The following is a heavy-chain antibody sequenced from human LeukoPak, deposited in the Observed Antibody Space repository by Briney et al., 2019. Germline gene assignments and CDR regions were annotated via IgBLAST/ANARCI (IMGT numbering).Heavy chain of an antibody. J-gene: IGHJ5*02. CDR3: ARHKRGSSGWYGFSRSFDP. CDR1: GGSFSGYY. D-gene: IGHD6-19*01. V-gene: IGHV4-34*01. Sequence: PSETLSLTCAVYGGSFSGYYWSWIRQPPGKGLEWIGEINHSGSTNYNPSLKSRVTISVDTSKNQFSLKLSSVTAADTAVYYCARHKRGSSGWYGFSRSFDPWGQGTLVTVSS. CDR2: INHSGST.